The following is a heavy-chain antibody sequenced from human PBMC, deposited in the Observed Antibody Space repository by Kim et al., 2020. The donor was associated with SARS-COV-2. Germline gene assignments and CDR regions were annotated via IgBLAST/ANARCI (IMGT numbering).Heavy chain of an antibody. J-gene: IGHJ3*02. Sequence: SLRGALMVSRDKAKNSLYMQMHSLRAEDTAVYYCARDDFDSRGYLEAFDIWGQGTMVTVSS. D-gene: IGHD3-22*01. V-gene: IGHV3-21*01. CDR3: ARDDFDSRGYLEAFDI.